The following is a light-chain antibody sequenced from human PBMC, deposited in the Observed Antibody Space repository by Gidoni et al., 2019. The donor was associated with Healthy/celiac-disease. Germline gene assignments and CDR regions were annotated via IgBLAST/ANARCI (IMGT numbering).Light chain of an antibody. CDR3: QAWDSSTVV. J-gene: IGLJ2*01. V-gene: IGLV3-1*01. CDR1: KLEDKY. Sequence: SYEPTQPPSLSVSPGQTASITCSGDKLEDKYACWYQQKPAQSPVLVIYQDSKRPSGIPERFSGSNSGNTATRTISRTQAVDEADYYCQAWDSSTVVFGGGTKLTVL. CDR2: QDS.